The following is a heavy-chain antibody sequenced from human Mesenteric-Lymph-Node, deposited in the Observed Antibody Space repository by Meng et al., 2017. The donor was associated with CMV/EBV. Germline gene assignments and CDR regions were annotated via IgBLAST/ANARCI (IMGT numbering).Heavy chain of an antibody. CDR3: ARGRMLTGIDY. D-gene: IGHD1-14*01. CDR1: GGSFSGYY. J-gene: IGHJ4*02. V-gene: IGHV4-34*01. Sequence: GSLRLSCAVYGGSFSGYYWSWIRQPPGKGLEWIGEINHSGSTNYNPSLKSRVTISVDTSKNQFSLKLSSVTPDDTAVYYCARGRMLTGIDYWGQGTLVTVSS. CDR2: INHSGST.